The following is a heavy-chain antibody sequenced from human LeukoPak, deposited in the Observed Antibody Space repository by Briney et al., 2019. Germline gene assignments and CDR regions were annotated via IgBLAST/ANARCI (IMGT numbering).Heavy chain of an antibody. V-gene: IGHV4-59*08. J-gene: IGHJ6*03. CDR1: GGSISSYY. CDR2: IYYSGST. CDR3: ARTVGTGTLIYYYYYMDV. D-gene: IGHD1-1*01. Sequence: KSSETLSLTCTVSGGSISSYYWSWIRQPPGKGLEWIGYIYYSGSTNYNPSLKSRVTISVDTSKNQFSLKLSSVTAADTAVYYCARTVGTGTLIYYYYYMDVWGKGTTVTVSS.